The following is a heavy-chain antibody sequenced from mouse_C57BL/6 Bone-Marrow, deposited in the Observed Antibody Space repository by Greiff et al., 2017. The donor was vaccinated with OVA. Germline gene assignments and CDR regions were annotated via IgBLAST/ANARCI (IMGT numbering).Heavy chain of an antibody. J-gene: IGHJ4*01. CDR3: ARRELLLPMDY. V-gene: IGHV8-12*01. CDR1: GFSLSTSGMG. D-gene: IGHD1-1*01. CDR2: IYWDDAK. Sequence: QVTLKESGPGILQSSQTLSLSCSFSGFSLSTSGMGVSWIRQPPGKGLEWLVHIYWDDAKCYTPSLKSRLTISKDTSRNHVFLKITSVDTADTATYCCARRELLLPMDYWGQGTSVTVSS.